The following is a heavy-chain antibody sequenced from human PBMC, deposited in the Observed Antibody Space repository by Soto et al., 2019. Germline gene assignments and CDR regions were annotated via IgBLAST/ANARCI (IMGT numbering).Heavy chain of an antibody. Sequence: QVQLVQSGAEVKKPGASVKVSCKASGYTFTSYGISWVRQAPGQGLEWMGWISAYNGNTNYAQKLQGRVTMTTDISTSTAYMELRSLRSDDTAVYYCARKAPLYSSSWYRIYYGMDVWGQGTTVTVSS. CDR3: ARKAPLYSSSWYRIYYGMDV. V-gene: IGHV1-18*01. J-gene: IGHJ6*02. CDR1: GYTFTSYG. CDR2: ISAYNGNT. D-gene: IGHD6-13*01.